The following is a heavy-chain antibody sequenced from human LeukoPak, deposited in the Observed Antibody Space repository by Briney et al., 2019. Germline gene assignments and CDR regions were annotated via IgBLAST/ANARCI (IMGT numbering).Heavy chain of an antibody. V-gene: IGHV4-61*02. J-gene: IGHJ3*02. D-gene: IGHD6-13*01. CDR1: GGSISSGSYY. Sequence: SETLSLTCTVSGGSISSGSYYWSWIRQPAGKGLEWIGRIYTSGSTNYNPSLKSRVTISVDTSKNQFSLKLSSVTAADTAVYYCAGSIAAAGLDAFDIWGRGTMVTVSS. CDR2: IYTSGST. CDR3: AGSIAAAGLDAFDI.